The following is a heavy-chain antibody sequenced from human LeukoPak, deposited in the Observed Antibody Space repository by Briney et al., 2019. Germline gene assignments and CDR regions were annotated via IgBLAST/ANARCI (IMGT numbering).Heavy chain of an antibody. CDR1: GFTFSSYG. V-gene: IGHV3-30*18. Sequence: GGSLRLSCAASGFTFSSYGMHWVRQAPGKGLEWVAVISYDGSNKYYADSVKGRFTISRDNSKNTLYLQMNSLRAEDAAVYYCAKRGGNGWYYFDSWGQGTLVTVSS. CDR3: AKRGGNGWYYFDS. J-gene: IGHJ4*02. CDR2: ISYDGSNK. D-gene: IGHD6-19*01.